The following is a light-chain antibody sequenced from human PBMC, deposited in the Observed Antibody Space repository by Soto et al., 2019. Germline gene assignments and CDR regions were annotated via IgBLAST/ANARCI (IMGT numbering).Light chain of an antibody. CDR1: QTLLHSNGNNY. CDR2: MNS. J-gene: IGKJ5*01. V-gene: IGKV2-28*01. CDR3: IQGLYPPIS. Sequence: DIVMTQSPLSLPVTPGEPASISCSSSQTLLHSNGNNYLDWYVQKPGQSPQLLMYMNSNRASWVPDKLTESGSCTDLTLKTSRVEAEDVGLYYCIQGLYPPISSGLGTRLEIE.